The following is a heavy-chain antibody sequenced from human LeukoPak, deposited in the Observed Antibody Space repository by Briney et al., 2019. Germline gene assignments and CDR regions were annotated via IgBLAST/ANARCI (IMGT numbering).Heavy chain of an antibody. D-gene: IGHD1-26*01. V-gene: IGHV3-49*04. Sequence: GRSLRLSCTASGFTFGDYAMSWVRQAPGKGLEWVGFIRSKAYGGTTEYAASVKGRFTISRDDSKSIAYQQMNSLKTEDTAVYYCTRDPRGSYGPDAFDIRGQGTVVTVSS. CDR3: TRDPRGSYGPDAFDI. CDR2: IRSKAYGGTT. J-gene: IGHJ3*02. CDR1: GFTFGDYA.